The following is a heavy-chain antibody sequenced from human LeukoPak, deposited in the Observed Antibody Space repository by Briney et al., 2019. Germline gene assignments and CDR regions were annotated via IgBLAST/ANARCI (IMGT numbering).Heavy chain of an antibody. CDR3: ARADVRGILGGWFDP. Sequence: GASLKVSCKASGYTFTSYYMHWVRQAPGQGLEWMGIINPSGGSTSYAQKFQGRVTMTRDMSTSTVYMELSSLRSEDTAVYYCARADVRGILGGWFDPWGQGTLVTVSS. D-gene: IGHD3-16*01. V-gene: IGHV1-46*01. CDR1: GYTFTSYY. CDR2: INPSGGST. J-gene: IGHJ5*02.